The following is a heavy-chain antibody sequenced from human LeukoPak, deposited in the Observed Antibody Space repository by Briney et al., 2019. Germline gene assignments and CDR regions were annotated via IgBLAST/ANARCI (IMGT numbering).Heavy chain of an antibody. D-gene: IGHD1-26*01. CDR2: INPNSGGT. CDR3: ASPVMGATTWGFDY. CDR1: GYTFTSYA. V-gene: IGHV1-2*02. J-gene: IGHJ4*02. Sequence: ASVKVSCKASGYTFTSYAMNWVRQAPGQGLEWMGWINPNSGGTNYAQKFQGRVTMTRDTSISTAYTELSRLRSDDTAVYYCASPVMGATTWGFDYWGQGTLVTVSS.